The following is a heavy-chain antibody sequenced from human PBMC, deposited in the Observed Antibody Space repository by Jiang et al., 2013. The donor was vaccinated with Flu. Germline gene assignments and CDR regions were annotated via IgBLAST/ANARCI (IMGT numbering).Heavy chain of an antibody. CDR3: ARVPHRTIGGRDLLGWFDP. CDR1: LLHHQWLP. Sequence: PGLVEALGDPVPHLRCLWLLHHQWLPLGLDPAAPGKGLEWIGNMYHSGTTFYNPSLKSRVTISVDTSKNQFSLKLSSVTAADTAVYYCARVPHRTIGGRDLLGWFDPWGQGTLVTVSS. CDR2: MYHSGTT. V-gene: IGHV4-38-2*01. J-gene: IGHJ5*02. D-gene: IGHD2-8*01.